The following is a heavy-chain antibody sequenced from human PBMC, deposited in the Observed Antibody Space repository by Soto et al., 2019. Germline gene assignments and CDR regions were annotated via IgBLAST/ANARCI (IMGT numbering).Heavy chain of an antibody. CDR3: ARDHGMFLSYYYYGMDV. D-gene: IGHD3-10*02. V-gene: IGHV3-30-3*01. Sequence: GGSLRLSCAASGFTFSRFSMHGVRQAPGKGLAWVAVISYDGSNTHYAESVKGRFNISRDDSKNTVYLQMNNLRGEDSAVYYCARDHGMFLSYYYYGMDVWGQGTTVTVSS. CDR1: GFTFSRFS. J-gene: IGHJ6*02. CDR2: ISYDGSNT.